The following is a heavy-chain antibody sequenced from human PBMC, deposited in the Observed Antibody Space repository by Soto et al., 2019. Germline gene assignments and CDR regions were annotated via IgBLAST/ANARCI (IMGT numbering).Heavy chain of an antibody. CDR2: IWYDGSNK. J-gene: IGHJ4*02. Sequence: PGGSLRLSCAASGFTFSSYGMHWVRQAPGKGLEWVAVIWYDGSNKYYADSVKGRFTISRDNSKNTLYLQMNSLRAEDTAVYYCARDRGNWSYAQNFDYWGQGTLVTVSS. CDR3: ARDRGNWSYAQNFDY. D-gene: IGHD1-7*01. V-gene: IGHV3-33*01. CDR1: GFTFSSYG.